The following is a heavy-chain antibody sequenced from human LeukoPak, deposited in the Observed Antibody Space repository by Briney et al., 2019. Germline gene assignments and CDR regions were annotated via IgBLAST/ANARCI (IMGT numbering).Heavy chain of an antibody. Sequence: SVKVSCKASGGTFSSHAISWVRQAPGQGLEWMGRIIPIFGTANYAQKFQGRVTITTDESTSTAYMELSSLRSEDTAVYYCATGYCSGGSCYSGPLYYYYYMDVWGKGTTVTVSS. D-gene: IGHD2-15*01. CDR3: ATGYCSGGSCYSGPLYYYYYMDV. CDR1: GGTFSSHA. J-gene: IGHJ6*03. CDR2: IIPIFGTA. V-gene: IGHV1-69*05.